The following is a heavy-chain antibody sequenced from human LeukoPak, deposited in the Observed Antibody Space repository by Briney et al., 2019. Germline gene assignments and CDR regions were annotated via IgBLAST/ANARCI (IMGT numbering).Heavy chain of an antibody. D-gene: IGHD4-23*01. V-gene: IGHV3-30*18. J-gene: IGHJ4*02. Sequence: PGGSLRLSCAASGSTFSSYGMHWVRQAPGKGLEWVAVISYDGSNKYYADSVKGRFTISRDNSKNTLYLQMNSLRAEDTAVYYCAKVADYGGTGPYFDYWGQGTLVTVSS. CDR3: AKVADYGGTGPYFDY. CDR1: GSTFSSYG. CDR2: ISYDGSNK.